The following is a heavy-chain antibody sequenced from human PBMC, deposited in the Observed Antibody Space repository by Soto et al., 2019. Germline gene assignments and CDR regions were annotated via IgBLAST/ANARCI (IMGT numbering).Heavy chain of an antibody. CDR3: ARRYYDSSYYFDY. D-gene: IGHD3-22*01. CDR2: IYYSGST. J-gene: IGHJ4*02. CDR1: GDSISSSSYY. V-gene: IGHV4-39*01. Sequence: PSETLSLTCPVSGDSISSSSYYWGWIRQPPGKGLEWIGSIYYSGSTYYNPSLKSRVTISVDTSKNQFSLKLSSVTAADTAVYYCARRYYDSSYYFDYWGQGTLVTVSS.